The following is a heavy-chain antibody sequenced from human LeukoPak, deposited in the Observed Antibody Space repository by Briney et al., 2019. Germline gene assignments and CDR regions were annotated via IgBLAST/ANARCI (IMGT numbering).Heavy chain of an antibody. CDR2: IFSSGNS. D-gene: IGHD3-16*01. V-gene: IGHV4-4*07. Sequence: PSETLSLTCSGSGGSISSYSWNWIRQPAGKGLDWIGRIFSSGNSKYNPSLKSRVIMSVNTSKNQFSLNLTSVTAADTAVYYCAREGGGFDYWGQGTLVTVSS. CDR1: GGSISSYS. CDR3: AREGGGFDY. J-gene: IGHJ4*02.